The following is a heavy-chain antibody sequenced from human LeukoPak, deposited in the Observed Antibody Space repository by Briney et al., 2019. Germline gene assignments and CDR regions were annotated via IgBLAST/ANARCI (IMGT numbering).Heavy chain of an antibody. J-gene: IGHJ5*02. Sequence: GGSLRLSCTASGFTFSTSWMHWVRQAPGKGLVWVSRINPDGSSTNYADSVKGRFTISRDNSKNTLYLQMNSLRAEDTAVYYCAKASLPAAIWGWFDPWGQGTLVTVSS. V-gene: IGHV3-74*01. CDR1: GFTFSTSW. D-gene: IGHD2-2*02. CDR3: AKASLPAAIWGWFDP. CDR2: INPDGSST.